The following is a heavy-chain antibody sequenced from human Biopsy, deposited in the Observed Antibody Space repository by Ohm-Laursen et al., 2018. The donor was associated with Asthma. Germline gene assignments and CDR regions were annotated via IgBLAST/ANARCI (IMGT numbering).Heavy chain of an antibody. J-gene: IGHJ5*02. CDR2: ISNSDSTT. Sequence: SLRLSCAATGFTFGDYWMSWVRQVPGKGLEWVSGISNSDSTTYYADSVKGRFTISRDNSKNTLYLQMNSLRAEDTAVYYCARDSSGWYNWVGWFDPWGQGTLVTVSS. CDR1: GFTFGDYW. D-gene: IGHD6-19*01. V-gene: IGHV3-23*01. CDR3: ARDSSGWYNWVGWFDP.